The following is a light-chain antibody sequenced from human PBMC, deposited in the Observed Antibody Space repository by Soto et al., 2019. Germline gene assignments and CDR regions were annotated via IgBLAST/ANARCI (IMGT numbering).Light chain of an antibody. CDR3: QQQSDCPLT. V-gene: IGKV3-11*01. Sequence: EIVLTQTPATRSLSQGERATLSCRASQSVSNNFAWYQQKPGQAPRLLPDGASKRAAGIPPRFSGSGSGTDFPLTISSLVPEDWAVDYCQQQSDCPLTVGRGTKVE. J-gene: IGKJ1*01. CDR2: GAS. CDR1: QSVSNN.